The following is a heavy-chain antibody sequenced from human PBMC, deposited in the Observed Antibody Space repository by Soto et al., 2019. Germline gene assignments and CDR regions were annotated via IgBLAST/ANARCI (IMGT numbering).Heavy chain of an antibody. V-gene: IGHV3-21*01. CDR1: GFTFSSYS. Sequence: GGSLRLSCAASGFTFSSYSMNWVRQAPGKGLEWVSSISSSSSSIYSAHSVKGRFTISRDSAKNSLYLQRNSLRAEDTAVYYCARDSPLLWFAEPNPPGPTNPFDISGQGTMVTV. CDR3: ARDSPLLWFAEPNPPGPTNPFDI. CDR2: ISSSSSSI. J-gene: IGHJ3*02. D-gene: IGHD3-10*01.